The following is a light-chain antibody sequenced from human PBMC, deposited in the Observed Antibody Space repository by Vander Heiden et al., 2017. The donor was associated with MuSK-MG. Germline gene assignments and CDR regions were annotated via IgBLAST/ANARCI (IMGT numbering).Light chain of an antibody. J-gene: IGLJ2*01. V-gene: IGLV2-11*01. CDR1: SSDFCATKY. Sequence: QSALTHPGASSASPGPAGTISRTGTSSDFCATKYVSWYQQNPGKAPKLMSCDDNKRPSGVPDRFSGSKSDNTASLTISGLQAEDEADYYCGSYYCAGRHTVVFGGGTKLTVL. CDR2: DDN. CDR3: GSYYCAGRHTVV.